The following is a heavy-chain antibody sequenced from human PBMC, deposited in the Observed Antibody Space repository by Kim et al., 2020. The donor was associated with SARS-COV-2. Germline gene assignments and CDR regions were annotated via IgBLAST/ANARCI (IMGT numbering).Heavy chain of an antibody. CDR2: IIPIFGTA. Sequence: SVKVSCKASGGTFSSYAISWVRQAPGQGLEWMGGIIPIFGTANYAQKFQGRVTITADESTSTAYMELSSLRSEDTAVYYCARDDLEVVPAATYYYYYGMDVWGQGTTVTVSS. CDR1: GGTFSSYA. CDR3: ARDDLEVVPAATYYYYYGMDV. J-gene: IGHJ6*02. D-gene: IGHD2-2*01. V-gene: IGHV1-69*13.